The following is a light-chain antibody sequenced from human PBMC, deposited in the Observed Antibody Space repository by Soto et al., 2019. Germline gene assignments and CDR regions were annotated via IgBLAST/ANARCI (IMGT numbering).Light chain of an antibody. CDR1: QSITRS. J-gene: IGKJ3*01. V-gene: IGKV3-11*01. Sequence: EIVLTQSTATLSLSPGERATLSCRASQSITRSFAWYPHKPGQAPRLLIYDASNRATGIPARFRGSGSGTDFTLTISSLEPEDCAVYYCQQRSRSFGPWTKVHMK. CDR2: DAS. CDR3: QQRSRS.